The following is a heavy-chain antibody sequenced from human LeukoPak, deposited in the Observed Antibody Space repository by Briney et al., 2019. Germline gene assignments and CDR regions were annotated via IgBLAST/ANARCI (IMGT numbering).Heavy chain of an antibody. CDR2: IYHSGST. J-gene: IGHJ4*02. CDR1: GYSISSGYY. Sequence: PSETLSLTCTVSGYSISSGYYWGWIRQPPGKGLEWIGSIYHSGSTYYNPSLKSRVTISVDTSKNQFSLKLSSVTAADTAVYYCARMASNSGGYYWGQGTLVTVSS. CDR3: ARMASNSGGYY. D-gene: IGHD1-26*01. V-gene: IGHV4-38-2*02.